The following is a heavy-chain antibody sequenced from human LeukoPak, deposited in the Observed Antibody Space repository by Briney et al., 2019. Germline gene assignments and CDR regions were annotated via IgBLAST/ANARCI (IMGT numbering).Heavy chain of an antibody. CDR1: GFTVSSNY. CDR2: IYSGGST. J-gene: IGHJ4*02. Sequence: PGGSLRLSCAASGFTVSSNYMSWVRQAPGKGLEWVSVIYSGGSTYYADSMKGRFTISRDNAKNSLYLQMNSLRAEDTAVYYCARYSLAAAGIDYWGQGTLVTVSS. V-gene: IGHV3-53*01. D-gene: IGHD6-13*01. CDR3: ARYSLAAAGIDY.